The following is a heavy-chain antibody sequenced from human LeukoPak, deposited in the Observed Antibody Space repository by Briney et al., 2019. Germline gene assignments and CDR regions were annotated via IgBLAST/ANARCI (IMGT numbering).Heavy chain of an antibody. CDR3: ARQNDFRLDY. D-gene: IGHD3-3*01. CDR1: GYTFSSYW. CDR2: IYPGDSDT. V-gene: IGHV5-51*01. J-gene: IGHJ4*02. Sequence: GESLRISCKGSGYTFSSYWVGWVRQMPGKGLEWMGIIYPGDSDTRYSPSLQGQVTISVDTSIGTAYLQWSSLKASDTAIYYCARQNDFRLDYWGQGTLVTVSS.